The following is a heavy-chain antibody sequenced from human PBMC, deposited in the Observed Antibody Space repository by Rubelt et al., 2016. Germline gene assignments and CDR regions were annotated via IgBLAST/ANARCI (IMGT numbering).Heavy chain of an antibody. Sequence: QVQLQESGPGLVKPSETLSLTCTVSGGSISSSSYYWGWIRQPPGKGLEWIGSIYYSGSTYYNPSLKSRVTISVDTSKNQFSLKLSSVTAADTAVYYCAREGPHYDFWSGYQYYFDYWGQGTLVTVSS. V-gene: IGHV4-39*02. CDR1: GGSISSSSYY. D-gene: IGHD3-3*01. CDR2: IYYSGST. CDR3: AREGPHYDFWSGYQYYFDY. J-gene: IGHJ4*02.